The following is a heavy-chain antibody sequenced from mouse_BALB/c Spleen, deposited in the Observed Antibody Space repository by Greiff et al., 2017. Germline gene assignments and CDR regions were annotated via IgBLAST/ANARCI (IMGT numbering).Heavy chain of an antibody. Sequence: EVKLVESGAELVRSGASVKLSCTASGFNIKDYYMHWVKQRPEQGLEWIGWIDPENGDTEYAPKFQGKATMTADTSSNTAYLQLSSLTSEDTAVYYCARGYDGWFAYWGQGTLVTVSA. V-gene: IGHV14-4*02. CDR3: ARGYDGWFAY. D-gene: IGHD2-2*01. CDR1: GFNIKDYY. J-gene: IGHJ3*01. CDR2: IDPENGDT.